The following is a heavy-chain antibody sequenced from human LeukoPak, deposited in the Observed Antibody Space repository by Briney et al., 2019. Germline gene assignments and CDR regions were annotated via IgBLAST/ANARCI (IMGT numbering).Heavy chain of an antibody. V-gene: IGHV1-69*13. D-gene: IGHD3-9*01. CDR2: IIPIFGTA. Sequence: SVRVSCKASGGTFSSYAISWVRQAPGQGLEWMGGIIPIFGTANYAQKFQGRVTITADESTSTAYMELSSLRSEDTAVYYCASVGNYDILTGYSPYYYYYYGMDVWGQGTTVTVSS. CDR1: GGTFSSYA. CDR3: ASVGNYDILTGYSPYYYYYYGMDV. J-gene: IGHJ6*02.